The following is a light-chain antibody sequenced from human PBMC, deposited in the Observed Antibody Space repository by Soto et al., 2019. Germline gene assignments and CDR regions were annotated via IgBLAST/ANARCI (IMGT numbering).Light chain of an antibody. CDR3: CSYAGSTTFWV. V-gene: IGLV2-23*03. Sequence: QSVLTQPASVSGSPGQSITISCTGTTSDVGGYNLVSWFRQHPGKAPKLMIYEGSQRPSGVSNRVSGSKSGNTASLTISGLQAEDEADYFCCSYAGSTTFWVFGGGTKLTV. CDR1: TSDVGGYNL. J-gene: IGLJ3*02. CDR2: EGS.